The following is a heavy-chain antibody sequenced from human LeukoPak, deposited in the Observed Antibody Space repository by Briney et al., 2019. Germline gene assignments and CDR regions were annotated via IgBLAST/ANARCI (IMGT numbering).Heavy chain of an antibody. D-gene: IGHD3-10*01. Sequence: GASVTVSCTASGYTFTGYYMHWVRQAPGQGLEWMGWINPNSGGTNYAQKFQGRVTMTRDTSISTAYMELSRLRSDDTAVYYCARGVTMVRGVLGNWFDPWGQGTLVTVSS. V-gene: IGHV1-2*02. CDR2: INPNSGGT. J-gene: IGHJ5*02. CDR1: GYTFTGYY. CDR3: ARGVTMVRGVLGNWFDP.